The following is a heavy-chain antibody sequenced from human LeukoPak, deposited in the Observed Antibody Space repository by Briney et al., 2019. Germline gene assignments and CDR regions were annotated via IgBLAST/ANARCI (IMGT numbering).Heavy chain of an antibody. V-gene: IGHV4-34*01. CDR1: GGSFSGYY. J-gene: IGHJ3*02. CDR3: ARGALRVVVITNAFDI. Sequence: SETLSLTCAVYGGSFSGYYWSCIRQPPGKGLEWIGEINHSGSTNYNPSLKSRVTISVDTSKNQFSLKLSSVTAADTAVYYCARGALRVVVITNAFDIWGQGTMVTVSS. CDR2: INHSGST. D-gene: IGHD3-22*01.